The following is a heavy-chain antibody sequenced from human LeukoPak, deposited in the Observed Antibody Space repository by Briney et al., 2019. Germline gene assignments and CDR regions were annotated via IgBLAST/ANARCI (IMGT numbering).Heavy chain of an antibody. CDR2: IYYSGST. Sequence: SETLSLTCTVSGGSISSYYWSWIRQPPGKGLEWIGYIYYSGSTNYNPSLKSRVTISVDTSKNQFSLKLSSVTAADTAVYYCARDDAEADYFDYWGQGTLVTVSS. CDR3: ARDDAEADYFDY. J-gene: IGHJ4*02. CDR1: GGSISSYY. V-gene: IGHV4-59*01.